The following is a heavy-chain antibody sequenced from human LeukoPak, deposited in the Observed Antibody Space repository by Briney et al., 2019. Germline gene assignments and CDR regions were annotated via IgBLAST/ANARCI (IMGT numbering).Heavy chain of an antibody. CDR2: IYTSGST. D-gene: IGHD3-10*01. CDR3: ARGGEDYGSGSYGNWFDP. Sequence: PSETLSLTCSVSGGSISGYYWSWIRQSPGKGLEWIGRIYTSGSTNYNPSLKSRVTMSVDTSKNQSSLKLSSVTAADTAVYYCARGGEDYGSGSYGNWFDPWGQGTLVTVSS. J-gene: IGHJ5*02. V-gene: IGHV4-4*07. CDR1: GGSISGYY.